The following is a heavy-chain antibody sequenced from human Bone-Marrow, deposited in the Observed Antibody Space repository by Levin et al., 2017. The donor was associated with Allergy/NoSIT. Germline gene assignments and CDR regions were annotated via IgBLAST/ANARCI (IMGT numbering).Heavy chain of an antibody. Sequence: PGGSLRLSCAASGFKFSDYYMTWVRQAPGKGLEWISYISSSFSSTSYADSVKGRFTMSRDNARNSVYLQMDSLRTGDTAVYYCARYAYDFWSAGRPGPFYMDVWGKGTTVTVSS. CDR2: ISSSFSST. CDR3: ARYAYDFWSAGRPGPFYMDV. J-gene: IGHJ6*03. V-gene: IGHV3-11*06. D-gene: IGHD3-3*01. CDR1: GFKFSDYY.